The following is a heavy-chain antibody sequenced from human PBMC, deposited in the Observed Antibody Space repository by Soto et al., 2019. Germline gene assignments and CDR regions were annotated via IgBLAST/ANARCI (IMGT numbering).Heavy chain of an antibody. D-gene: IGHD1-26*01. J-gene: IGHJ5*02. V-gene: IGHV1-18*01. CDR1: GYTFTSYG. CDR2: ISAYNGNT. Sequence: ASVKVSCKASGYTFTSYGISWGRQAPGQGLEWMGWISAYNGNTNYAQKLQGTVTMTTDTSTSTAYMELRSLRSDYTALYSSARVWELLWFDPWGQGTLVTVSS. CDR3: ARVWELLWFDP.